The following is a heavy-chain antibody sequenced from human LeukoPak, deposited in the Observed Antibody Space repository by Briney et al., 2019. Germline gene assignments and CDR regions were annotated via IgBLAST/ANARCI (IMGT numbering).Heavy chain of an antibody. Sequence: GGSLRLSCAASGFTFSSYAMHWVRQAPGKGLEWVAVISYDGSNKYYADSVKGRFTISRDNAKNSLYLQMNSLRAEDTAVYYCARPSGYYYMDVWGKGTTVTVSS. CDR1: GFTFSSYA. V-gene: IGHV3-30*04. CDR2: ISYDGSNK. J-gene: IGHJ6*03. CDR3: ARPSGYYYMDV. D-gene: IGHD1-14*01.